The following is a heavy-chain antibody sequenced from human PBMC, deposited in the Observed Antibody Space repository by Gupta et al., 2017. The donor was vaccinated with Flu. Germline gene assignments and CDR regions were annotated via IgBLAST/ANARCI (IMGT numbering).Heavy chain of an antibody. J-gene: IGHJ4*02. CDR3: ASTYFDFLSAYFDY. CDR2: IDPSGDNP. D-gene: IGHD3-3*01. Sequence: QAPGHGLEWMGVIDPSGDNPAYAQRFQGRVSMTRDTSTSTIYMDLSSLRSEDTAIYYCASTYFDFLSAYFDYWGQGTLVTVSS. V-gene: IGHV1-46*01.